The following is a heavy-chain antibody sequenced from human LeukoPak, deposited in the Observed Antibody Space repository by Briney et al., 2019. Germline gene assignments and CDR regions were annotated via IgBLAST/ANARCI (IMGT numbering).Heavy chain of an antibody. J-gene: IGHJ4*02. Sequence: GGSLRLSCAASGFTFSSYAMHWVRQAPGKGLEWVAVISYDGSNKYYADSVKGRFTISRDNSKNTLYLQMNSLRAEDTAVYYCARANGGYYDSSGYPKGYFDYWGQGTLVTVSS. V-gene: IGHV3-30-3*01. CDR1: GFTFSSYA. D-gene: IGHD3-22*01. CDR3: ARANGGYYDSSGYPKGYFDY. CDR2: ISYDGSNK.